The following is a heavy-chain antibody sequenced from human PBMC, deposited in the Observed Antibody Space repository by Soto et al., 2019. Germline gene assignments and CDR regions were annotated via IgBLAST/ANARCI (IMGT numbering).Heavy chain of an antibody. Sequence: GGSLRLSCTASGFTFSSYGMHWVRQAPGKGLEWVAVISYDGRNKNYADSVKGRFTISRDNSKNMLYLQMNSLRGEDTAVYYCVRGDNWNDEASDYWGQGTLVTVSS. D-gene: IGHD1-1*01. CDR3: VRGDNWNDEASDY. CDR2: ISYDGRNK. V-gene: IGHV3-30*03. J-gene: IGHJ4*02. CDR1: GFTFSSYG.